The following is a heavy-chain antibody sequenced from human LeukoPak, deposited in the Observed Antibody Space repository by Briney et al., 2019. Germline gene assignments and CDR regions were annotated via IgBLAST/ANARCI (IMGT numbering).Heavy chain of an antibody. CDR2: INHSGST. J-gene: IGHJ6*03. D-gene: IGHD1-7*01. Sequence: PSETLSLTCAVYGGSFSGYYWSWIRQPPGKGLEWIGEINHSGSTNYNPSLKSRVTISVDTSKNQFSLKLSSVTAADTAVYYCARGTNNWNYGRPYYYYYMDVWGKGTTVTVSS. CDR1: GGSFSGYY. CDR3: ARGTNNWNYGRPYYYYYMDV. V-gene: IGHV4-34*01.